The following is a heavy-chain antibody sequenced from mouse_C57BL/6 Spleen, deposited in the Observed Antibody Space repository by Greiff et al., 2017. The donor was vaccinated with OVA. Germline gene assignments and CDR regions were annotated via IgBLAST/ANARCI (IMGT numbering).Heavy chain of an antibody. CDR3: ASDNFWFAY. CDR2: IYPRDGRT. CDR1: GYTFTDNT. V-gene: IGHV1-78*01. Sequence: VQLQQSGAELVKPGASVKISCKVSGYTFTDNTIHWMKQSAEQGLDWIGYIYPRDGRTKYNEKFKGKATLTADKSSSTAYMQLNSLTSEDSAVYFCASDNFWFAYWGQGTLVTVSA. D-gene: IGHD1-3*01. J-gene: IGHJ3*01.